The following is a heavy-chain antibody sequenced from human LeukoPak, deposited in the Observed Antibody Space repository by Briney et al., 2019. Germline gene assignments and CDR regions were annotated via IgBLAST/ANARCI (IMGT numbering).Heavy chain of an antibody. CDR1: GYTFTGYY. J-gene: IGHJ4*02. CDR3: TRESGSYHGNDY. V-gene: IGHV1-2*06. Sequence: GASVEVSCKASGYTFTGYYMHWVRQAPGQGLEWMGRINPNNGGTNYAQKFQGRVTMTGDTSISTAYMELSSLRSDDTAVYYCTRESGSYHGNDYWGQGTLVTVSS. CDR2: INPNNGGT. D-gene: IGHD1-26*01.